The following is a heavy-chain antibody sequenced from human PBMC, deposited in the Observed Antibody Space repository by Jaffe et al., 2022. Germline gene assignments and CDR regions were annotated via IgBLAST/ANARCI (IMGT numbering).Heavy chain of an antibody. Sequence: EVQLLESGGGLVQPGGSLRLSCAASGFTFHYAMTWVRQAPGKGLEWVSVISGYGDRTHYAESVKGRFTVSRDNSKNTLYLQMNNLRAEDTAIYYCAKWGVGGDCSSASCQSHYFDYWGQGTLVTVSS. V-gene: IGHV3-23*01. D-gene: IGHD2-2*01. CDR2: ISGYGDRT. CDR1: GFTFHYA. CDR3: AKWGVGGDCSSASCQSHYFDY. J-gene: IGHJ4*02.